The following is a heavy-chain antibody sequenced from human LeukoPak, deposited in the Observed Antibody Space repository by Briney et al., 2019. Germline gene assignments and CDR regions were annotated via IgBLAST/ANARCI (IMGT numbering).Heavy chain of an antibody. CDR3: ARGPSRNAFDI. Sequence: SVKVSCKASGGTFSSYAISWVRQAPGQGLEWMGGIIPIFGTANYAQKFQGRVTITTDESTSTAYMELSSLRSDDTAVYYCARGPSRNAFDIWGQGTMVTVSS. CDR2: IIPIFGTA. CDR1: GGTFSSYA. J-gene: IGHJ3*02. D-gene: IGHD2-2*01. V-gene: IGHV1-69*05.